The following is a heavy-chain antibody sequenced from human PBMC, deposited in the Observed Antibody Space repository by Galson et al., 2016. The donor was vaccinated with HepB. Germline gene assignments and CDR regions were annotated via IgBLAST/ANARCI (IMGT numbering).Heavy chain of an antibody. J-gene: IGHJ4*02. CDR1: GGSINSRSHY. CDR2: IYYIGST. V-gene: IGHV4-39*01. CDR3: ARFLGSYFLVDH. D-gene: IGHD1-26*01. Sequence: ETLSLTCTVSGGSINSRSHYWGWIRQPPGKGLEWIGSIYYIGSTYYNPSLKSRVTISVDTSKNQFSLKLNSVTAADTAVFYCARFLGSYFLVDHWGQGTLVIVSS.